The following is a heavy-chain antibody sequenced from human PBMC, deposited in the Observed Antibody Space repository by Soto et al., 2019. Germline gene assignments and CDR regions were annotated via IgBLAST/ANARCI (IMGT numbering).Heavy chain of an antibody. Sequence: QVQLQESGPGLVKPSQTLSLTCTVSGASVSSGDYYWSWIRQPPGKGLEWIGYIYYTGTTYYNPSLESRVSISEDTTKTPVSLKLSSGTAADTAVYYCAKGDYDGGSYRPPLDYWGQGTLVTVSS. D-gene: IGHD3-16*02. J-gene: IGHJ4*02. CDR3: AKGDYDGGSYRPPLDY. CDR2: IYYTGTT. V-gene: IGHV4-30-4*01. CDR1: GASVSSGDYY.